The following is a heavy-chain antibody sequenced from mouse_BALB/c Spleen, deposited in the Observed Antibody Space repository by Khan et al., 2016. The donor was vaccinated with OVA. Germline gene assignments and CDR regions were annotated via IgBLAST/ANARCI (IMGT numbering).Heavy chain of an antibody. CDR2: IYPGTNNT. V-gene: IGHV1-76*01. CDR1: GYIFTSYW. J-gene: IGHJ2*01. Sequence: QVQLKESGAELVRPGASVKLSCTTSGYIFTSYWIHWVKQRSGQGLEWIARIYPGTNNTYYNENLTDRTTLTENKSSSTAYMQLNSLKSEDSAVYFCAREEALYYFDYWGQGTTLTVSS. D-gene: IGHD3-2*02. CDR3: AREEALYYFDY.